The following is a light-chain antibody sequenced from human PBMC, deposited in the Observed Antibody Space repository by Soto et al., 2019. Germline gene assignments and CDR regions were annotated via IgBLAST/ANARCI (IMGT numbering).Light chain of an antibody. CDR3: QQRSNWPPIT. Sequence: EIVLTQSPGTLSLSPGERATPSCSASQSVSSSYLAWYQQKPGQAPRLLIYGASSRATGIPDRFSGSGSGTDFTLTISSLEPEDFAVYYCQQRSNWPPITFGQGTRLEIK. CDR1: QSVSSSY. CDR2: GAS. V-gene: IGKV3D-20*02. J-gene: IGKJ5*01.